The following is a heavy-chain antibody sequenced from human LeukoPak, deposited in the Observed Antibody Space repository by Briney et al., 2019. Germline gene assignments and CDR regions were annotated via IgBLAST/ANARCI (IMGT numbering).Heavy chain of an antibody. CDR3: ALLFRGRIAVAGNH. J-gene: IGHJ5*02. CDR1: GYTFTSYD. Sequence: GASVKVSCKASGYTFTSYDINWVRQATGQGLEWMGWMNPNSGNTGYAQKFQGRVTMTRNTSISTAYMELSSLRSEDTAVYYCALLFRGRIAVAGNHWGQGTLVTVSS. V-gene: IGHV1-8*01. CDR2: MNPNSGNT. D-gene: IGHD6-19*01.